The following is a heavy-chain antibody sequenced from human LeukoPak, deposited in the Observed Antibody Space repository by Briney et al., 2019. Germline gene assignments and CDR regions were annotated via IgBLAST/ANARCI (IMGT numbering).Heavy chain of an antibody. V-gene: IGHV4-39*01. CDR1: GGSISSSSYY. Sequence: PSETLSLTCTVSGGSISSSSYYWGWIRQPPGTGLEWIGSIYYSGSTYYNPSLKSRVTISVDTFKNQFSLKLSSVTAADTAVYYCARHRYYDFWSGSYFDYWGQGTLVTVSS. CDR2: IYYSGST. J-gene: IGHJ4*02. D-gene: IGHD3-3*01. CDR3: ARHRYYDFWSGSYFDY.